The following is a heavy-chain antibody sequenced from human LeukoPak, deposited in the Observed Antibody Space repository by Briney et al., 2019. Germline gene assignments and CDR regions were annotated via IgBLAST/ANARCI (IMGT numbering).Heavy chain of an antibody. D-gene: IGHD3-10*01. Sequence: PSETLSLTCTVSGGSISSGDYYWSWIRQPPGKGLEWIGYIYYSGSTYYNPSLKSRVTISVDTSKNQFSLKLSSATAADTAVYYCARREGGSGRVYWGQGTLVTVSS. CDR3: ARREGGSGRVY. V-gene: IGHV4-30-4*08. CDR1: GGSISSGDYY. CDR2: IYYSGST. J-gene: IGHJ4*02.